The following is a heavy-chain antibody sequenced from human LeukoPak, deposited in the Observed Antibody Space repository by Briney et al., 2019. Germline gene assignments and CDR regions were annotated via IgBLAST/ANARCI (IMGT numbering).Heavy chain of an antibody. D-gene: IGHD3-10*01. Sequence: ASVKVSCEXSGYTFTGYYMHWVRQAPGQGLEWMGWINPNSGGTNYAQKFQGRVTMTRDTSISTAYMELSRLRSDDTAVYYCARASPSYSSVDYWGQGTLVTVSS. CDR1: GYTFTGYY. CDR2: INPNSGGT. CDR3: ARASPSYSSVDY. J-gene: IGHJ4*02. V-gene: IGHV1-2*02.